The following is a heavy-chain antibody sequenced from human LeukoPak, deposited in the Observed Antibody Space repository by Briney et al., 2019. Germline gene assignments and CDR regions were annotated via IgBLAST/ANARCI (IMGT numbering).Heavy chain of an antibody. D-gene: IGHD6-19*01. CDR1: GGSISSSYYY. Sequence: SETLSLTCTVSGGSISSSYYYWGWIRQPPGKGLEWIGSIYYSGSTYYNPSLRSRVTISVDTSKNQFSLKLSSVTAADTAVYYCARHLIAVAGTGSVFDIWGQGTTATVSS. CDR3: ARHLIAVAGTGSVFDI. V-gene: IGHV4-39*01. CDR2: IYYSGST. J-gene: IGHJ3*02.